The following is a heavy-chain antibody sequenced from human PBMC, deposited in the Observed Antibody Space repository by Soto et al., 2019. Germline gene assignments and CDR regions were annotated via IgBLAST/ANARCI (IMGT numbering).Heavy chain of an antibody. CDR1: GDSINNSHW. J-gene: IGHJ5*02. V-gene: IGHV4-4*02. Sequence: QVQVQESGPGLVQPSGTLSLTCAVSGDSINNSHWWSWVRQTPGKGLEWIGETYHSRTTNYNPSLKTRVTISIDKSKNQFSLKMNSVTAADTAVYYCAREVNSSPARGPNSFDPWGQGTLVTVSS. CDR3: AREVNSSPARGPNSFDP. D-gene: IGHD6-13*01. CDR2: TYHSRTT.